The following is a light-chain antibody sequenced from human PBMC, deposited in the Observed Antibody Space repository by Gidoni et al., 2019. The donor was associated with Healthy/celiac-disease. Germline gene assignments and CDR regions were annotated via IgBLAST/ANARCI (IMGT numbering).Light chain of an antibody. Sequence: DIQMTQSPSSLPASVGDRVTITCRASQTFSRNLNWYQQKPGGAPKLLIYGASSLQSGVPSRFSGSGSGTDFTLTISSLQPEDFATYYCQPSFSSPWTFGQGTKVEIK. CDR1: QTFSRN. CDR3: QPSFSSPWT. V-gene: IGKV1-39*01. CDR2: GAS. J-gene: IGKJ1*01.